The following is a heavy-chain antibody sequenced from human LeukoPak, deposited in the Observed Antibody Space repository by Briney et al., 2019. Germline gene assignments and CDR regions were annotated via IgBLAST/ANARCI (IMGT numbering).Heavy chain of an antibody. CDR3: AKAPTGYSYGSSFDY. D-gene: IGHD5-18*01. CDR1: GFTFSSYA. Sequence: PGGSLRLSCAASGFTFSSYAMSWVRQAPGKGLEWVSAISGSGGSTYYADSVKGRFTISRDNSKNTLYLQMNSLRAEDTAVYYCAKAPTGYSYGSSFDYWGQGTLVTVSS. J-gene: IGHJ4*02. CDR2: ISGSGGST. V-gene: IGHV3-23*01.